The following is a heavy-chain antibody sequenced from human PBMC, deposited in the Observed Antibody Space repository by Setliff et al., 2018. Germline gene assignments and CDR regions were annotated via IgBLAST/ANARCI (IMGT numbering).Heavy chain of an antibody. CDR1: GYSISSGYY. V-gene: IGHV4-38-2*02. J-gene: IGHJ1*01. CDR3: ARDLGYYDIGS. D-gene: IGHD3-22*01. CDR2: IYHSGST. Sequence: LSLTCAVSGYSISSGYYWGWIRQPPGKGLEWIGSIYHSGSTYYNPSLKSRVTISVDTSKNQFSLKLSSVTAADTAVYYCARDLGYYDIGSWGQGTLVTVSS.